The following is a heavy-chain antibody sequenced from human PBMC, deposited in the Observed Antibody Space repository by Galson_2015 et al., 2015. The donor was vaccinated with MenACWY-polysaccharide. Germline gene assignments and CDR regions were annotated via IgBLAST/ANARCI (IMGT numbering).Heavy chain of an antibody. Sequence: SLRLSCAASEFAFSSYAMNWVRQAPGKGLEWVSAISNSGGSTYYADSVKGRFTISRDNSKNTLFLQMNSLRAEDTAVYYCAKDKGGGSYWGNTKIDYWGQGTLVTVSS. D-gene: IGHD1-26*01. CDR2: ISNSGGST. V-gene: IGHV3-23*01. CDR1: EFAFSSYA. CDR3: AKDKGGGSYWGNTKIDY. J-gene: IGHJ4*02.